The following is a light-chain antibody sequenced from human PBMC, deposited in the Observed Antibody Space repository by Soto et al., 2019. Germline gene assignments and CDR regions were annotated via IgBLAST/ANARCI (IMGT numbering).Light chain of an antibody. CDR2: GTS. J-gene: IGKJ1*01. CDR3: QQYGSSPWT. Sequence: SPATVSVSTGERAMLSRRASQSVSTNLAWYQQKPGQSPRLLIYGTSTRATGIPDRFSGSGSGTDFTLTISRLEPEDFAVYYCQQYGSSPWTLGQGSKVDVK. CDR1: QSVSTN. V-gene: IGKV3-20*01.